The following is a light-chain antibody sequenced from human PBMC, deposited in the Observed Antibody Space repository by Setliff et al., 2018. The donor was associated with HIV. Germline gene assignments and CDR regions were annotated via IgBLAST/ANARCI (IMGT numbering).Light chain of an antibody. CDR2: GVS. CDR1: SSDVGGYSF. Sequence: SALAQPASVSGSPGQSITISCTGTSSDVGGYSFVSWYQQHPGKAPKLMIYGVSYRPSGVSDRFSGSKSGNTASLTISGLQAEDEADYYCLSYTSSTPLYVFATGTKVTVL. J-gene: IGLJ1*01. CDR3: LSYTSSTPLYV. V-gene: IGLV2-14*03.